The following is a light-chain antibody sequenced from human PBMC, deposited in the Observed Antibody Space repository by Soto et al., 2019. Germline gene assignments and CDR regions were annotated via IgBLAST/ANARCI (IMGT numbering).Light chain of an antibody. Sequence: IMLTQSPATLSLTQGERATLSCRASQSISNYLAWYQQKPGQAPRLLIYAASRRATGIPDRFSGSGSGTDFTLTISRLEPEDFAVYYCQQYGSSPWTFGQGTMVDIK. CDR1: QSISNY. J-gene: IGKJ1*01. CDR3: QQYGSSPWT. V-gene: IGKV3-20*01. CDR2: AAS.